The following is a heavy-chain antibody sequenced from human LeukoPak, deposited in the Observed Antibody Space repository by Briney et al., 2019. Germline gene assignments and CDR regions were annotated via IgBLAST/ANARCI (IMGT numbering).Heavy chain of an antibody. D-gene: IGHD4-17*01. CDR3: ARLTLDYGDYFP. V-gene: IGHV1-8*01. Sequence: ASVKVSCKASGYTFTSYDINWVRQATGQGLEWMGWMNPNSGNTGYAQKFQGRVMITADESTSTAYMELSSLRSEDTAVYYCARLTLDYGDYFPWGQGTLVTVSS. CDR2: MNPNSGNT. CDR1: GYTFTSYD. J-gene: IGHJ5*02.